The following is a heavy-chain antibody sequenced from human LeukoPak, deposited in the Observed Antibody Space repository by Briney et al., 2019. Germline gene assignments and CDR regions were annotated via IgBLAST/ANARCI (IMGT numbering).Heavy chain of an antibody. CDR2: IYYSGST. Sequence: SETLSLTCTVSGGSISSSSYYWGWIRQPPGKGLEWIGSIYYSGSTYYNPSLKSRVTISVDTSKNQFSLKLSSVTAADTAVYYCARLSDYAKDYWGQGTLVTVSS. D-gene: IGHD4-17*01. CDR1: GGSISSSSYY. V-gene: IGHV4-39*01. CDR3: ARLSDYAKDY. J-gene: IGHJ4*02.